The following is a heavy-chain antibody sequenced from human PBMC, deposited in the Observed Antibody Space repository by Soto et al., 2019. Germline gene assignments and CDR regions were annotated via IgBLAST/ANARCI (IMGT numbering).Heavy chain of an antibody. CDR3: AREAAAGTNRFDP. CDR1: GYTFTSYG. J-gene: IGHJ5*02. CDR2: ISASNGNT. D-gene: IGHD6-13*01. Sequence: QVQLVQSGAEVKNSGASVKVSCKASGYTFTSYGFSWVRQAPGQGLEWMGWISASNGNTNYAQKLQGRVTMTTDTSTGTAYMELRSLRSDDTATYYCAREAAAGTNRFDPWGQGTLVIVSS. V-gene: IGHV1-18*01.